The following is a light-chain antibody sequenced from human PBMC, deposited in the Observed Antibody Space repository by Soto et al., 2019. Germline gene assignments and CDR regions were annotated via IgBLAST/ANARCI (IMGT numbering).Light chain of an antibody. J-gene: IGLJ2*01. CDR2: DVS. V-gene: IGLV2-14*01. Sequence: QSVLTQPASVSGSPGQSITISCTGTSSDVGGYNYVSWYQQHPGKAPKLMIYDVSNPPSGFSNRFSGSKSGNTSSLTIAGRQAEDEADYYCGSYTSSSTVVFGGGTKLTVL. CDR3: GSYTSSSTVV. CDR1: SSDVGGYNY.